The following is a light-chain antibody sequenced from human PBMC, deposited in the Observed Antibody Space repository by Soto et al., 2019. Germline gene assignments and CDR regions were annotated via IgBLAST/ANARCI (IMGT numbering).Light chain of an antibody. CDR2: GNS. CDR3: QSYDSSPSGPNWV. CDR1: SSNIGAGYD. V-gene: IGLV1-40*01. J-gene: IGLJ3*02. Sequence: QSVLTQPPSVSGAPGQRVAISCTGSSSNIGAGYDVHWYQQLPGTAPKLLIYGNSNRPSGVPDRFSGSKSGTSASLAITGLQAEDEADYYCQSYDSSPSGPNWVFGGGTKLTVL.